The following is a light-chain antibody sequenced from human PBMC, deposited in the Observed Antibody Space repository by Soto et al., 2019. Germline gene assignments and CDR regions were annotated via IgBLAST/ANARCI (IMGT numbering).Light chain of an antibody. CDR2: DVS. CDR3: CSYAGSYSWV. J-gene: IGLJ3*02. V-gene: IGLV2-11*01. Sequence: QSALTQPRSVSGSPGQSVTISCTGTGSDVGAYKYVSWYQQHPGKAPKFIIYDVSERPSGVPDRFSGSKYGDTASLTISGLQVEDEADYYCCSYAGSYSWVFGGGTKVTVL. CDR1: GSDVGAYKY.